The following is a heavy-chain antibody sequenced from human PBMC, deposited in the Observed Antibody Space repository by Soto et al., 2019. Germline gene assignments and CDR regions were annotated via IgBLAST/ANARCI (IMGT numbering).Heavy chain of an antibody. D-gene: IGHD3-10*01. CDR3: ATAYGWGFGDRNYYFDY. V-gene: IGHV1-24*01. CDR1: GYTLTELS. CDR2: FDPEDGET. Sequence: ASVKVSCKVSGYTLTELSMHWVRQAPGKGLEWMGGFDPEDGETIYAQKFQGRVTMTEDTSTDTAYMELSSLRSEDTAVYYCATAYGWGFGDRNYYFDYWGQGTLVTVSS. J-gene: IGHJ4*02.